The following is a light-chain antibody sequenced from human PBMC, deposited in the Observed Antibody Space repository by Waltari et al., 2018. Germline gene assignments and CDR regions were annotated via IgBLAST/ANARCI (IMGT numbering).Light chain of an antibody. CDR1: SGHSSYA. CDR3: QTWGTGIRV. CDR2: LNSDGSH. Sequence: LVLTHSPSASASLGASVQLTCTLSSGHSSYAIAWPQQQPEKGPRYLMKLNSDGSHSKGDGIPDRFSGSSSGAERYLTISSLQSEDEADYYCQTWGTGIRVFGGGTKLTVL. J-gene: IGLJ3*02. V-gene: IGLV4-69*01.